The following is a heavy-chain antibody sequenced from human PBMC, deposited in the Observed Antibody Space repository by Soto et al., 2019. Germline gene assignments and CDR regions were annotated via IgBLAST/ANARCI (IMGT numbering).Heavy chain of an antibody. J-gene: IGHJ6*02. CDR2: IYWDDDK. Sequence: QITLKASGPALVKPTQTLTLTCTFSGFSLNTYGVGVGWIRQPPGKTLEWLALIYWDDDKRYRPSLKSRLTITKDTSKDQVVLTMTNMDPVDTATYYCARSSPAQGYFYGVDVWGQGTTVTVSS. CDR1: GFSLNTYGVG. CDR3: ARSSPAQGYFYGVDV. V-gene: IGHV2-5*02.